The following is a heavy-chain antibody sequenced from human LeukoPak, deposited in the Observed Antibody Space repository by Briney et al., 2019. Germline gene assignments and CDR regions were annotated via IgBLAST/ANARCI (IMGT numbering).Heavy chain of an antibody. CDR2: IKLDGSEK. V-gene: IGHV3-7*03. Sequence: GGTLRLSCVASGFSFGKYWMSWIRQAPGKGLEWVANIKLDGSEKNYVDSVKGRFTISRDNTKNSLYLQMNSLRAEDTAVFYCARDQYDTWSRRGNFDSWGQGTLVIVSS. J-gene: IGHJ4*02. CDR3: ARDQYDTWSRRGNFDS. D-gene: IGHD3/OR15-3a*01. CDR1: GFSFGKYW.